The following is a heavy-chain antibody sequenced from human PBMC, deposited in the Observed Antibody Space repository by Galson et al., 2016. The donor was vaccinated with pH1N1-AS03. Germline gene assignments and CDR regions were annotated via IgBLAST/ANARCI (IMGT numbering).Heavy chain of an antibody. D-gene: IGHD5-24*01. J-gene: IGHJ6*02. V-gene: IGHV3-30*18. Sequence: SLRLSCAGSGFTFPNYGMHWVRQAPGRGLEWVAIISYDGSDKYYADSVKGRFTISRDNSRNTLYLEMNRLRPEDTAVYSCAKDEPAKMTRGTVHNYYYGMDVWGQGTTVTVSS. CDR1: GFTFPNYG. CDR2: ISYDGSDK. CDR3: AKDEPAKMTRGTVHNYYYGMDV.